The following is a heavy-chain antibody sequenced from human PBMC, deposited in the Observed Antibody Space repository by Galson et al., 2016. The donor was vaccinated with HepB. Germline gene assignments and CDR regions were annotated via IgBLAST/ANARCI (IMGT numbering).Heavy chain of an antibody. V-gene: IGHV4-59*01. CDR2: IYYDGST. CDR3: ARGGGNVYGMDV. D-gene: IGHD1-1*01. Sequence: SETLSLTCTISGDSISIYYWSWIRQPPGKALEWIGYIYYDGSTNYNPSLKSRVTIPVDPSKNQFSLNLSSVTAAATAVYHCARGGGNVYGMDVWGQGTTVTVSS. CDR1: GDSISIYY. J-gene: IGHJ6*02.